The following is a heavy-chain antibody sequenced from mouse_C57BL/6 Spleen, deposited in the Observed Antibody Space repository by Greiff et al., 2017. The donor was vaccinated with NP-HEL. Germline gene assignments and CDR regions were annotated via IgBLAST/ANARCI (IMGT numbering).Heavy chain of an antibody. J-gene: IGHJ3*01. CDR2: IDPSDSYT. Sequence: VQLQQSGAELVMPGASVKLSCKASGYTFTSYWMHWVKQRPGQGLEWIGEIDPSDSYTNYNQKFKGKSTLTVDKSSSTAYMQLSSLTSEDSAVYYCARGLRRGVAYWGQGTLVTVSA. D-gene: IGHD2-4*01. V-gene: IGHV1-69*01. CDR1: GYTFTSYW. CDR3: ARGLRRGVAY.